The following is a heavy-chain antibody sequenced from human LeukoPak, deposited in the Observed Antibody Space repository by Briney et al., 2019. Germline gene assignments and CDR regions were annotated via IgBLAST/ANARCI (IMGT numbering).Heavy chain of an antibody. Sequence: GASVKVSCKASGYTFSNYCIHWVRQAPGQGLEWMGIINASGGSTSYAQKFQGRVTMTRDTSTSTVYMELSSLRSEDTATYYCARAYYGSGSYPQFDYWGQGTLVTVSS. CDR2: INASGGST. CDR1: GYTFSNYC. V-gene: IGHV1-46*01. D-gene: IGHD3-10*01. J-gene: IGHJ4*02. CDR3: ARAYYGSGSYPQFDY.